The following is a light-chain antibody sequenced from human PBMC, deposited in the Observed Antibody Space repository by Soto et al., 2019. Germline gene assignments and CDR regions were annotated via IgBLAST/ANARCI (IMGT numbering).Light chain of an antibody. CDR3: QPYNNWPFT. Sequence: EIVMTQSPATLSVSPGERATLSCRASQSVSSNLAWYQQKPGQAPRLLIYGASTRATGIPARFSGSGSGTEFTLTISSLQSEDFAVYYCQPYNNWPFTFGPGTKVDVK. CDR2: GAS. CDR1: QSVSSN. J-gene: IGKJ3*01. V-gene: IGKV3-15*01.